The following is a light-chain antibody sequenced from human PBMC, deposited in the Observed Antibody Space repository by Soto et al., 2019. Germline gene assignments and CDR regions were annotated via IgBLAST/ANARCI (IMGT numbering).Light chain of an antibody. CDR1: QSVNNN. J-gene: IGKJ4*01. CDR3: QQDNIGPPLP. CDR2: RAS. Sequence: IVMTQSPATLSASPGESATLSCRASQSVNNNLAWYHQRPGQPPRLLLYRASTRATGIPARFSGSGSGTEFNLTISSLQSEDFAVYYCQQDNIGPPLPFXGGTNADIK. V-gene: IGKV3-15*01.